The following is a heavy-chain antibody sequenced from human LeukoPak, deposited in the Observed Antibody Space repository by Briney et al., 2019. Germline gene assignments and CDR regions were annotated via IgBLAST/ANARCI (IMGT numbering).Heavy chain of an antibody. CDR2: IIWNDEK. CDR1: GFSLSNARMG. D-gene: IGHD2-15*01. V-gene: IGHV2-26*01. CDR3: ARILGDCSSGKCFEYYFDF. J-gene: IGHJ4*02. Sequence: SGPVLVKPTETLTLTCTVSGFSLSNARMGVSWIRQPPGKAPVWLAHIIWNDEKSYSTSLKSRLTISKDTSKSQVVLSMTNMDSVDTATYYCARILGDCSSGKCFEYYFDFWGQGTLVTVSS.